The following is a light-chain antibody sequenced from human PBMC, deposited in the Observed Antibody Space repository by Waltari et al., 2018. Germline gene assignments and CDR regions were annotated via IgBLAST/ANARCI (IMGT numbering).Light chain of an antibody. CDR1: DSDVGAYDF. Sequence: QSALTQPASVSGSPGQSITISCSGTDSDVGAYDFVSWYQQHPGKAPHLIIYEVSNRPSGIANRFSGLQAEDAADYYCSSYTTSSAPGVFGTGTRVTVL. V-gene: IGLV2-14*01. CDR2: EVS. J-gene: IGLJ1*01. CDR3: SSYTTSSAPGV.